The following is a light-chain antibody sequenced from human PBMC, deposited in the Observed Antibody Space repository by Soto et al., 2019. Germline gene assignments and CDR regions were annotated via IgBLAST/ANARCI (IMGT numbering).Light chain of an antibody. CDR1: QGVSTN. Sequence: EMVMTQSPATLSVSPGDRATLSCRASQGVSTNLAWYQQKPGQAPRLLIYGASTRATGIPARFSGSGSGTDFTLTISSLQSEDFAVYYCQQYDNWPPWTFGQGTKVEIK. CDR3: QQYDNWPPWT. V-gene: IGKV3-15*01. J-gene: IGKJ1*01. CDR2: GAS.